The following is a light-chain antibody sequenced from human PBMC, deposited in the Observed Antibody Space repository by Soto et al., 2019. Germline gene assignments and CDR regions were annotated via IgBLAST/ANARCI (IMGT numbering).Light chain of an antibody. CDR3: SSYASSSTPLYV. Sequence: QSVLTQPASVSGSPGQSITISCTGTSSDVGGYNFVSWYQHHPGKAPKLMIYDVSNRPSGVSNRFSGSKSGNTASLTISGLQAEDEADYYCSSYASSSTPLYVFGTGTQLTVL. CDR2: DVS. V-gene: IGLV2-14*03. CDR1: SSDVGGYNF. J-gene: IGLJ1*01.